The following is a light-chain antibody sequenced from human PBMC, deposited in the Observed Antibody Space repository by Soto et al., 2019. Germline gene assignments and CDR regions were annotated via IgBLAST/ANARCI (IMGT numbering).Light chain of an antibody. CDR2: GAS. V-gene: IGKV3D-7*01. CDR3: QQDYNLLWT. CDR1: QSVSSSY. Sequence: PGERVTLSCRAIQSVSSSYLTWYQQKPGQAPRLLIYGASTRATSIPARFSGSGSGTDFTLTISSLQPEDFAVYYCQQDYNLLWTFGQGTKV. J-gene: IGKJ1*01.